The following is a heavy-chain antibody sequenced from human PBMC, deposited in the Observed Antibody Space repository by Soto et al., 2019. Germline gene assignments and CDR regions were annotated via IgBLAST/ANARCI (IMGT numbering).Heavy chain of an antibody. V-gene: IGHV3-7*01. CDR3: ARDIYDFWSGYLPSAYYYMDV. CDR2: IKQDGSEK. Sequence: GGSLRLSCAASGFTFSSYWMSWVRQAPGKGLEWVANIKQDGSEKYYVDSVKGRFTISRDNAKNSLYLQMNSLRAEDTAVYYCARDIYDFWSGYLPSAYYYMDVWGKGTTVTVSS. J-gene: IGHJ6*03. CDR1: GFTFSSYW. D-gene: IGHD3-3*01.